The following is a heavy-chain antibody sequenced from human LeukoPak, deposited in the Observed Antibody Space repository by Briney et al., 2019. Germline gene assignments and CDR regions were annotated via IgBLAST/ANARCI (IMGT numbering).Heavy chain of an antibody. J-gene: IGHJ4*02. V-gene: IGHV4-39*07. D-gene: IGHD6-19*01. Sequence: PSETLSLTCTVSGGSISSSGYYWGWIRQPPGNGLEWIGSMYYSGSTYYNPSLKSRVTISVDTSKNQFSLKLSSVTAADTAVYYCARTPYPQWLPQTWGKGTLVTVSS. CDR1: GGSISSSGYY. CDR3: ARTPYPQWLPQT. CDR2: MYYSGST.